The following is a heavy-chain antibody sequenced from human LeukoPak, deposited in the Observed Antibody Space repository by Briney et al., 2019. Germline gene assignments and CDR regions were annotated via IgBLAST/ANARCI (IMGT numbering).Heavy chain of an antibody. CDR2: ISGSGITT. Sequence: GGSLRLSCAASGFTFSNYAMNWVRQAPGKGLEWVSIISGSGITTYYSDSVKGRFTISRDNSKNTLYLQMNSLRVEDTAVYYCAKETVTGGFDPWGQGTLVTVSS. CDR3: AKETVTGGFDP. J-gene: IGHJ5*02. D-gene: IGHD2-21*02. CDR1: GFTFSNYA. V-gene: IGHV3-23*01.